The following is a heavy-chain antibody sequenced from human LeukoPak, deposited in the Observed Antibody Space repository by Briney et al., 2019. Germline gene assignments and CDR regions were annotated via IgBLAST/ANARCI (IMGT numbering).Heavy chain of an antibody. CDR1: GYSFTSYW. CDR2: IYPGDSDT. CDR3: ARLKDCGGDCYSPDYYYYYGMDV. D-gene: IGHD2-21*02. Sequence: GGSLQISCQGSGYSFTSYWIGWVRQVPGKGLEWMGIIYPGDSDTRYSPSFQGQVTISADKSISTAYLQWSSLKASDTAMYYCARLKDCGGDCYSPDYYYYYGMDVWGQGTTVTVSS. J-gene: IGHJ6*02. V-gene: IGHV5-51*01.